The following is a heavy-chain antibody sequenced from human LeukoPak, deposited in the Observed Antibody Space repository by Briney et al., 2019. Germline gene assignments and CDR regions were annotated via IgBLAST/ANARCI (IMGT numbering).Heavy chain of an antibody. D-gene: IGHD3-3*01. J-gene: IGHJ6*02. Sequence: ASVTVSCTASGYTFTSYGISWVRQAPGQGLEWMGWISAYNGNTNYAQKLQGRVTMTTDTSTSTAYMELRSLRSDDTAVYYCAGEGCILEWLLLNYGMDVWGQGTTVTVSS. CDR3: AGEGCILEWLLLNYGMDV. V-gene: IGHV1-18*01. CDR2: ISAYNGNT. CDR1: GYTFTSYG.